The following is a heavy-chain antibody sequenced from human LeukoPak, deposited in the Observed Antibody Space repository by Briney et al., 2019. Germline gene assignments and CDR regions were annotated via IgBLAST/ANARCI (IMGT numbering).Heavy chain of an antibody. CDR2: ISYDGSSK. D-gene: IGHD4-17*01. CDR1: AFTFSNYA. J-gene: IGHJ4*02. V-gene: IGHV3-30*04. Sequence: GGSLRLSCAASAFTFSNYAMHWVRQAPGKGLEWVTFISYDGSSKYYADSVKGRFTISRDNSKNTLYLQMNSLRPEDTAVYYCARGDHGDYIDYWGQGTLVTVSS. CDR3: ARGDHGDYIDY.